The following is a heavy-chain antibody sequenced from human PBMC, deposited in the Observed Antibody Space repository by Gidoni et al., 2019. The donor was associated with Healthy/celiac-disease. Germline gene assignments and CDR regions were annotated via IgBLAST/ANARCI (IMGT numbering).Heavy chain of an antibody. CDR2: ISGSGGST. CDR1: GFTFSSYA. Sequence: EVQLLESGGGLVQPGGSLRLSCAASGFTFSSYAMSWVRQAPGKGLEWVSAISGSGGSTYYADSVKGRFTISRDNSKNTLYLQMNSLRAEDTAVYYCAKDSVQLGVGGTNFDYWGQGTLVTVSS. D-gene: IGHD5-18*01. V-gene: IGHV3-23*01. CDR3: AKDSVQLGVGGTNFDY. J-gene: IGHJ4*02.